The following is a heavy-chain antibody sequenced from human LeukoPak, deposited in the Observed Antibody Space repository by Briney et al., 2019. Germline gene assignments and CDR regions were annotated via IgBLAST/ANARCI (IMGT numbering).Heavy chain of an antibody. D-gene: IGHD3-3*01. V-gene: IGHV4-59*08. Sequence: SETLSLTCTVSGGSISSYYWSWIRQPPGKGLEWIGYIYYSGSTNYNPSLKSRVTISVDTSKNQFSLKLSSVTAADTAVYYCASFWSGYYGAFDIWGQGTMVTVSS. J-gene: IGHJ3*02. CDR3: ASFWSGYYGAFDI. CDR2: IYYSGST. CDR1: GGSISSYY.